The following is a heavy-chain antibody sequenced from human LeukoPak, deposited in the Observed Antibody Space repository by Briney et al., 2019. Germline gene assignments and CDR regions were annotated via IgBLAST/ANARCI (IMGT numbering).Heavy chain of an antibody. CDR1: GFTFSTYA. CDR2: ISGSGSST. V-gene: IGHV3-23*01. D-gene: IGHD5-24*01. Sequence: GGSLRLSCSASGFTFSTYAMSSVRQAPGKGLEWVSVISGSGSSTYYAESVKGRFTISRDNSKNTLYLQMDSLRAEDTAVYYCAKEMATIRAFDFWGQGTMVTVSS. J-gene: IGHJ3*01. CDR3: AKEMATIRAFDF.